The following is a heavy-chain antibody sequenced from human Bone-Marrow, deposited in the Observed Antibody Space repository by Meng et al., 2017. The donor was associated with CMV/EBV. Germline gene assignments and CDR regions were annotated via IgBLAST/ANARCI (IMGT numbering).Heavy chain of an antibody. CDR1: GFTFSSYS. Sequence: GGSLRLSCAASGFTFSSYSMNWVRQAPGKGLEWVSSISSSSSYIYYADSVRGRFTISRDNAKNSLYLQMNSLRAEDTAVYYCARRTVKRYCSSTSCQGGSYYGMDVWGQGTTVTVSS. J-gene: IGHJ6*02. CDR3: ARRTVKRYCSSTSCQGGSYYGMDV. D-gene: IGHD2-2*01. CDR2: ISSSSSYI. V-gene: IGHV3-21*01.